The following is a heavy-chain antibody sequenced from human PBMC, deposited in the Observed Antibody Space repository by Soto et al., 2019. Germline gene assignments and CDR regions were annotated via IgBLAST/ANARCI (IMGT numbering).Heavy chain of an antibody. CDR1: GFTFGDYA. Sequence: EVQLVESGGGLVQPGRSLRLSCTASGFTFGDYAMSWVRQAPGKGLEWVGFIRSKAYGGTTEYAASVKGRFTISRDDSKSIAYLQMNSLKTEDTAVYYCTRERGSGSYYKLYYYYGMDVWGQGTTVTVSS. V-gene: IGHV3-49*04. J-gene: IGHJ6*02. CDR2: IRSKAYGGTT. D-gene: IGHD3-10*01. CDR3: TRERGSGSYYKLYYYYGMDV.